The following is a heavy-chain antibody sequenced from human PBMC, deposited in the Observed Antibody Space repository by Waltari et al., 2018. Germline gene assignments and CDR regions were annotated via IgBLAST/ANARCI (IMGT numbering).Heavy chain of an antibody. D-gene: IGHD6-13*01. CDR3: ASQSGSSWPSYYYGMDV. Sequence: EVQLVQSDAEVQKPGGSLKLSCKGSGYSFTSYWLGWVRQMPGKGLEWMGIIYPGDSDTRYSPSFQGQVTISADKSISTAYLQWSSLKASDTAMYYCASQSGSSWPSYYYGMDVWGQGTTVTVSS. J-gene: IGHJ6*02. CDR2: IYPGDSDT. CDR1: GYSFTSYW. V-gene: IGHV5-51*01.